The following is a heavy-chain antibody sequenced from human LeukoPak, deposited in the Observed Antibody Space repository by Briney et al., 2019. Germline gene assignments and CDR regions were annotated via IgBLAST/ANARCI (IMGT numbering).Heavy chain of an antibody. V-gene: IGHV3-23*01. D-gene: IGHD6-6*01. J-gene: IGHJ4*02. CDR3: AKDRTGSSSVERD. CDR1: GFTFSSYA. CDR2: ISGSGGST. Sequence: GGSLRLSCAASGFTFSSYAMSWVRQAPGKGLEWVSAISGSGGSTYYADSVKGRFTISRDDSKNTLYLQMNSLRAEDTAVYYCAKDRTGSSSVERDWGQGTLVTVSS.